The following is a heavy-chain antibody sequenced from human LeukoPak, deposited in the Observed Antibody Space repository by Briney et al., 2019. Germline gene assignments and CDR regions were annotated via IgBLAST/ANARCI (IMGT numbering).Heavy chain of an antibody. CDR3: AKNRGYNYGGDSFSV. CDR2: IQYDGSEK. V-gene: IGHV3-30*02. J-gene: IGHJ3*01. D-gene: IGHD5-18*01. Sequence: GGSLRLSCVASGFTFSSFGMHWVRQAPGKGLEWVSFIQYDGSEKYYADSVKGRFTISRDNSENTLYLQMNSPRGEDTAVYYCAKNRGYNYGGDSFSVWGQGTLVTVSS. CDR1: GFTFSSFG.